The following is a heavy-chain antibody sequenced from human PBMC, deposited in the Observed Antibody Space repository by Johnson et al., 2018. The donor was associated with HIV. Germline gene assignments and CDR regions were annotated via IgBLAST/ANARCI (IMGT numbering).Heavy chain of an antibody. CDR1: GFTFSSYA. J-gene: IGHJ3*02. CDR2: ISYAGTNN. V-gene: IGHV3-30*04. Sequence: QVQLVESGGGVVQPGRSLRLSCAASGFTFSSYAIHWVRQAPGKGLEWVAVISYAGTNNSYAASVEGRFTVSRDNSQNTLYLQINTLRTEDTAVFSCANLGDYSGLNGFDIWGQGTMVTVSS. CDR3: ANLGDYSGLNGFDI. D-gene: IGHD4/OR15-4a*01.